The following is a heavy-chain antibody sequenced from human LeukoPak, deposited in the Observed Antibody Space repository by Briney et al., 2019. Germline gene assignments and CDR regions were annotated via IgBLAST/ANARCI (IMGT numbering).Heavy chain of an antibody. CDR2: INDNGGQR. V-gene: IGHV3-23*01. D-gene: IGHD1-26*01. J-gene: IGHJ4*02. CDR3: AKTQWKVGATDYFDY. CDR1: GFAFNNYA. Sequence: GGSLRLSCAASGFAFNNYAMTWVRQAPGKGLEWVSNINDNGGQRNYADSVKGRFTISRDNSKNTLFLQMDSLRAEDTAVYYCAKTQWKVGATDYFDYWGQGILVTVSS.